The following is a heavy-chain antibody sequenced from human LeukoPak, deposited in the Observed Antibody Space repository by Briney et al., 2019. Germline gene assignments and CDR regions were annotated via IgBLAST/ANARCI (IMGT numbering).Heavy chain of an antibody. D-gene: IGHD3-22*01. Sequence: GRSLRLSCAASGFTFTNHGFHWVRQAPGKGLEWVPLIWYDGSKKVYVDSVKGRFTISRDDLKNTLYLQMNSLRDEDTAVYYCAREFRAYYYDSSDYYYYWGQGTLVTVSS. CDR1: GFTFTNHG. J-gene: IGHJ4*02. CDR2: IWYDGSKK. V-gene: IGHV3-33*01. CDR3: AREFRAYYYDSSDYYYY.